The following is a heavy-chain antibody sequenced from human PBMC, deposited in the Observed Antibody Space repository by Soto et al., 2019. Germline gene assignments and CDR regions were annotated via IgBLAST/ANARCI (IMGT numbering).Heavy chain of an antibody. CDR2: TYYRSNWRH. D-gene: IGHD6-19*01. Sequence: QTLSLTCAISGDSVSSNTAAWNWIRSSPSRGLEWLGRTYYRSNWRHDYAVSVRSRITVNADTSKNHFSLQLNSVTPDDTAVYYCARGVAGSGFDLWGQGTLVTVS. CDR1: GDSVSSNTAA. J-gene: IGHJ4*02. V-gene: IGHV6-1*01. CDR3: ARGVAGSGFDL.